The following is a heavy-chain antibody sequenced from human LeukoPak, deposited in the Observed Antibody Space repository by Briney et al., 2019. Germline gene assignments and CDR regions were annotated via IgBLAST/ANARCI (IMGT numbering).Heavy chain of an antibody. Sequence: ASVKVSCKVSGYTLTELSMHWVRQAPGKGLEWMGGFDPEDGETIYAQKFQGRVTMTEDTSTDTAYMELSSLRSEDTAVYYCATDRGRVDAFDIWGQGTMVTVSS. J-gene: IGHJ3*02. V-gene: IGHV1-24*01. D-gene: IGHD1-1*01. CDR2: FDPEDGET. CDR3: ATDRGRVDAFDI. CDR1: GYTLTELS.